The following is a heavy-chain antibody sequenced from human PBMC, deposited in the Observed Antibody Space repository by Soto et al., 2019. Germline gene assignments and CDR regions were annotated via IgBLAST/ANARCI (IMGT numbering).Heavy chain of an antibody. D-gene: IGHD6-6*01. J-gene: IGHJ4*02. Sequence: SETLSLTCTVSCGSIISYYWSWIRQPPGKGLEWIGYIYYSGSTNYDPSLKSRVTISVDTSKNQFSLKLSSVTAADTAVYYCARGGAARLPFDHWGQGTLV. CDR2: IYYSGST. V-gene: IGHV4-59*01. CDR1: CGSIISYY. CDR3: ARGGAARLPFDH.